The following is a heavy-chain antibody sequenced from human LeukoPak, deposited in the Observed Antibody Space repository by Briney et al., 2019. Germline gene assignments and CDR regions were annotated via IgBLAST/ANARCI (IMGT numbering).Heavy chain of an antibody. CDR1: GFTVSSDY. V-gene: IGHV3-66*01. CDR3: ARGGGSSWYGGYFDY. D-gene: IGHD6-13*01. CDR2: IYSGGGT. Sequence: GGSLRLSCASSGFTVSSDYMTWVRQAPGKGLEWVSVIYSGGGTYYADSVKGRFTISRDNSKNTVYLQMNSLRAEDTAVYYCARGGGSSWYGGYFDYWGQGTLVTVSS. J-gene: IGHJ4*02.